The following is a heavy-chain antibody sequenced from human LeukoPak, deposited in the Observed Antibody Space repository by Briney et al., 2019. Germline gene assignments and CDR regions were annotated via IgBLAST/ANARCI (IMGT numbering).Heavy chain of an antibody. D-gene: IGHD3-3*01. CDR1: GGSFSGYY. CDR3: ARGLAYYDIWSGYSGWFDP. Sequence: SETLSLTCAVYGGSFSGYYWSWIRQPPGKGLEWIGEINHSGSTNYNPSLKSRVTISVDTSENQFSLKLSSVTAADTAIYYCARGLAYYDIWSGYSGWFDPWGQGILVAVSS. CDR2: INHSGST. V-gene: IGHV4-34*01. J-gene: IGHJ5*02.